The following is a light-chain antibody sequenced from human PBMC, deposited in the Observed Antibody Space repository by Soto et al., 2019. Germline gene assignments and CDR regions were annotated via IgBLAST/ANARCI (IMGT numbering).Light chain of an antibody. CDR1: NSNIGAGYD. CDR3: QSYDSRLSGV. CDR2: DNK. Sequence: QSVLTQPPSVSGAPGQSITISCTGRNSNIGAGYDVHWYMQLPGTAPKLLIYDNKKRPSGVPDRFTGSKSGSSASLAITGLQAEDEADYYCQSYDSRLSGVFGGGTKVTVL. V-gene: IGLV1-40*01. J-gene: IGLJ3*02.